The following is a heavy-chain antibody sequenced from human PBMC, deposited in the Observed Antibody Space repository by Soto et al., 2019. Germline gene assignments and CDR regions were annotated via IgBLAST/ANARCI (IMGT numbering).Heavy chain of an antibody. V-gene: IGHV4-59*01. Sequence: PSETLSLTCTVSGGSISSYYWSWIRQPPGKGLEWIGYIYYSGSTNYNPSLKSRVTISVDTSKNQFSLKLSSVTAADTAVYYCARVVRGVIRWFDPWGQGTLVTVSS. CDR2: IYYSGST. CDR3: ARVVRGVIRWFDP. D-gene: IGHD3-10*02. J-gene: IGHJ5*02. CDR1: GGSISSYY.